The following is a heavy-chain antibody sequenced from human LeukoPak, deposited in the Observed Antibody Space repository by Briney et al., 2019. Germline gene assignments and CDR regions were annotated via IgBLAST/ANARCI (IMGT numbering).Heavy chain of an antibody. CDR3: ARGPGELDH. V-gene: IGHV4-4*07. CDR2: IYSSGST. CDR1: SGSINTYY. Sequence: SETLSLTCTVSSGSINTYYWNWIRQPAGKGLEWIGRIYSSGSTTYTPSLKSRVLMSVDTSKNLIYLSLISVTAADTAVYFCARGPGELDHWGQGTLVTVSS. J-gene: IGHJ4*02. D-gene: IGHD3-10*01.